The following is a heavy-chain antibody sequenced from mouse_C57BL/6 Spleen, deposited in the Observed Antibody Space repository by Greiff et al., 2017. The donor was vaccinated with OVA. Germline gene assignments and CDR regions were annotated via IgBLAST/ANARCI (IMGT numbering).Heavy chain of an antibody. CDR3: AFYSNYLFDY. CDR2: INPNNGGT. D-gene: IGHD2-5*01. V-gene: IGHV1-26*01. CDR1: GYTFTDYY. Sequence: VQLQQSGPELVKPGASVKISCKASGYTFTDYYMNWVKQSHGKSLEWIGDINPNNGGTRYNQKFKGKATLTVDKSSSTAYMELRSLTSEDSAVYYCAFYSNYLFDYWGQGTTLTVSS. J-gene: IGHJ2*01.